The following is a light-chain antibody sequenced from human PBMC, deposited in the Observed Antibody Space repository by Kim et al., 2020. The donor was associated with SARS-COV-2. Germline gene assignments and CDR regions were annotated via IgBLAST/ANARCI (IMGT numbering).Light chain of an antibody. CDR3: NSYTTSSTLV. V-gene: IGLV2-14*03. J-gene: IGLJ2*01. CDR1: YNY. Sequence: YNYVSWYQQHPDKAPKLLIYDVNKRPSGVSARFSGFKSGNTASLIISGLLPEDEADYYCNSYTTSSTLVFGGGTQLTVL. CDR2: DVN.